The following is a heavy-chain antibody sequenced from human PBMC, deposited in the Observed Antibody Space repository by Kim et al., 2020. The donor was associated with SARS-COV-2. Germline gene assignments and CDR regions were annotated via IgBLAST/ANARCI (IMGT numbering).Heavy chain of an antibody. D-gene: IGHD1-26*01. V-gene: IGHV3-72*01. CDR2: TRNKANSYTT. J-gene: IGHJ3*02. Sequence: GGSLRLSCAASGFTFSDHYMDWVRQAPGKGLEWVGRTRNKANSYTTEYAASVKGRFTISRDDSKNSLYLQMNSLKTEDTAVYYCARVYVDDRVVGTHAFDIWGQGTMVTVSS. CDR3: ARVYVDDRVVGTHAFDI. CDR1: GFTFSDHY.